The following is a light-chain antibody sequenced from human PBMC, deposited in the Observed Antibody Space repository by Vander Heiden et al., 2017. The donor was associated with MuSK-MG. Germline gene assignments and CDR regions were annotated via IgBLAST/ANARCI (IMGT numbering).Light chain of an antibody. CDR1: QDISNY. Sequence: DIQMTQSPSSLSASVGDRVTITCRASQDISNYLAWYQQKPGKVPKLLIYAASTLQSGVPSWFSGSGSGTDFTLTISSLQPEDVATYYCQKYNSAPWTFGQGTKVEIK. V-gene: IGKV1-27*01. J-gene: IGKJ1*01. CDR2: AAS. CDR3: QKYNSAPWT.